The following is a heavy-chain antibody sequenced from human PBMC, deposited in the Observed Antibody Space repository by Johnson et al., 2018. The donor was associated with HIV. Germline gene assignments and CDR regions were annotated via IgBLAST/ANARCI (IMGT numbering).Heavy chain of an antibody. V-gene: IGHV3-30-3*01. CDR3: ARGGHAVVAKPFGAFDI. CDR1: GFTFSYSA. D-gene: IGHD2-21*01. J-gene: IGHJ3*02. CDR2: ISSDGNRK. Sequence: QVQLVESGGGMVQPGRSLRLSCAASGFTFSYSAFHWVRQPPGEGLEWVALISSDGNRKYYADSLKGRFTISRDNSKNTLYLQMNSLRAEDTAVYYCARGGHAVVAKPFGAFDIWGQGTMVTVSS.